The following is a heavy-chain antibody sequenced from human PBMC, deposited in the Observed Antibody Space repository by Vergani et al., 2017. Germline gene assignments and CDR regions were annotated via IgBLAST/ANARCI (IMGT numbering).Heavy chain of an antibody. J-gene: IGHJ4*02. CDR3: AKDHVAARPDSNSSEFDY. Sequence: EVQLVESGGGLVQPGRSLRLSCAASGFTFDDYAMHWVRQAPGKGLEWVSGISWNSGSIGYADSVKGRFTISRDNAKNSLYLQMNSLRAEDTAVYYCAKDHVAARPDSNSSEFDYWGQGTLVTVSS. V-gene: IGHV3-9*01. CDR2: ISWNSGSI. D-gene: IGHD6-6*01. CDR1: GFTFDDYA.